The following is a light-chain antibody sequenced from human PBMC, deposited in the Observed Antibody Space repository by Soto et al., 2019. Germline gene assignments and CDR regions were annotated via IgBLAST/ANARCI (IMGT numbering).Light chain of an antibody. J-gene: IGLJ2*01. V-gene: IGLV7-43*01. CDR3: LLYYGGAQVL. Sequence: QAVVTQEPSLTVSPGGTVTLTCASSAGAVTSAYYTHWLQQKPGQAPRALIYSTSEKHSWTPARFSGSLLGGKAALTLSAAQPEDEADYYCLLYYGGAQVLFGGGTKVTVL. CDR2: STS. CDR1: AGAVTSAYY.